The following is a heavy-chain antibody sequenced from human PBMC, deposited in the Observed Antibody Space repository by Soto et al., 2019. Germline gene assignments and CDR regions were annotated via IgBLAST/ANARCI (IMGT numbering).Heavy chain of an antibody. J-gene: IGHJ6*02. CDR2: IWSDGSNK. V-gene: IGHV3-33*01. Sequence: QVQLGGSGGGVVQPGRCLRLSCAASGFTFSSYGMHWVRQAPGKGREWVAVIWSDGSNKYYADSVKGRFTISRDNSKNTRYLQMNSGRAEDTAVYYGARDPPGGMDVWGQGTTVTVSS. CDR1: GFTFSSYG. CDR3: ARDPPGGMDV.